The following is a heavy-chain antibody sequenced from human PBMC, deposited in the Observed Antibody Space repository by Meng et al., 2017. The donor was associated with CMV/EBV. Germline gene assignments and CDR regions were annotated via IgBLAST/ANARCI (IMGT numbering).Heavy chain of an antibody. Sequence: ASVKVSCKASGGTFSSYAISWVRQAPGQGLEWMGGISAYNGNTNYAQKLQGRVTMTTDTSTSTAYMELRSLRSDDTAVYYCARWSSLTGTRGNWFDPWGQGTLVTVSS. D-gene: IGHD1-7*01. CDR2: ISAYNGNT. CDR1: GGTFSSYA. J-gene: IGHJ5*02. CDR3: ARWSSLTGTRGNWFDP. V-gene: IGHV1-18*01.